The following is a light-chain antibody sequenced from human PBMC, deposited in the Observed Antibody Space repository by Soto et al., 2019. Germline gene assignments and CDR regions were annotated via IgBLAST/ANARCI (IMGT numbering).Light chain of an antibody. J-gene: IGLJ7*01. Sequence: QSALTQPASVSGSPGQSITISCTGTSTDVGGYNYVSWYQQHPGKAPKLMISEVSNRPSGVSNRFSGSKSGNTASLAISGLQAEDEADYYCCSYTSSTTFVFGTGTQLTVL. V-gene: IGLV2-14*01. CDR3: CSYTSSTTFV. CDR1: STDVGGYNY. CDR2: EVS.